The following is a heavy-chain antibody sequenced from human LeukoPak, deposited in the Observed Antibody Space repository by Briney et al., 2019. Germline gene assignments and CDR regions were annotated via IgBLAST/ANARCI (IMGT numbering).Heavy chain of an antibody. D-gene: IGHD1-26*01. V-gene: IGHV3-30-3*01. CDR1: GFTFSSYA. Sequence: PGGSLRLSCAASGFTFSSYAMHWVRQAPGKGLEWVAVISYDGSNRYYADSVKGRFTISRDNSKNTLYLQMNSLRAEDTAVYYCARDEGGATFGYWGQGTLVTVSS. J-gene: IGHJ4*02. CDR3: ARDEGGATFGY. CDR2: ISYDGSNR.